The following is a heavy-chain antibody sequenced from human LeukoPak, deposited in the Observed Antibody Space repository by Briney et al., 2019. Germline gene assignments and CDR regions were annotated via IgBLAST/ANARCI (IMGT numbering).Heavy chain of an antibody. CDR3: ARSGSYYKGNAFDI. Sequence: GGSLRLSCAASGFTVSSNYMSWVRQAPGKGLEWVSVIYSGGSTYYADSVKGRFTISRDNSKNTLYLQMNSLRAEDRAVYYCARSGSYYKGNAFDIWGQATMVTVCS. D-gene: IGHD3-10*01. CDR1: GFTVSSNY. J-gene: IGHJ3*02. V-gene: IGHV3-53*01. CDR2: IYSGGST.